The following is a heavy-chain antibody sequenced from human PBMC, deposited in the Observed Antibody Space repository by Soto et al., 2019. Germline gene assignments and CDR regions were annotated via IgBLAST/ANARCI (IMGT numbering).Heavy chain of an antibody. J-gene: IGHJ4*02. V-gene: IGHV1-18*01. CDR3: ARDWGGQLSIDF. Sequence: VQLVQSEAEVKKPGASVKVSCKTSGYTFSSFLITRVRQAPGQGLEWVGRIRVQNGDTRYAQRIQGRVSMTTDTSTSTAYMELRGLTSDDTAVYYCARDWGGQLSIDFWGQGTLVTVSS. D-gene: IGHD1-1*01. CDR2: IRVQNGDT. CDR1: GYTFSSFL.